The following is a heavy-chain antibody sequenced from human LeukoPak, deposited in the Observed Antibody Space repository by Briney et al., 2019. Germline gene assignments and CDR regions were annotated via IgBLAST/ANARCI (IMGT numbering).Heavy chain of an antibody. Sequence: GESLKISCKGSGYSFTSCWIGWVRQMPGKGLEWMGIIYPGDSDTRYSPSFQGQVTISADKSISTAYLQWSSLKASDTAMYYCARPSSSSWYPIYYFDYWGQGTLVTVSS. D-gene: IGHD6-13*01. CDR1: GYSFTSCW. J-gene: IGHJ4*02. CDR2: IYPGDSDT. V-gene: IGHV5-51*01. CDR3: ARPSSSSWYPIYYFDY.